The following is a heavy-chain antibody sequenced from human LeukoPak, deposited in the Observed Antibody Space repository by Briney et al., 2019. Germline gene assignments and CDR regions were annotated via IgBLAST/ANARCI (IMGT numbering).Heavy chain of an antibody. CDR2: IFYSGNT. CDR3: ARDSTIAARMSYFDY. J-gene: IGHJ4*02. Sequence: KPSETLSLTCTVSGGSISRTSYYWGWIRQPPGEGLEWIGSIFYSGNTYYNPSLESRLTISADTSKNQFSLNLNSVTAADTAVYYCARDSTIAARMSYFDYWGQGTLVTVSS. V-gene: IGHV4-39*07. D-gene: IGHD6-6*01. CDR1: GGSISRTSYY.